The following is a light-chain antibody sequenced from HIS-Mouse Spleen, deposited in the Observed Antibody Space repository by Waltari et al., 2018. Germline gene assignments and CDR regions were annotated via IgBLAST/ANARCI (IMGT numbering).Light chain of an antibody. CDR1: ALPNKY. V-gene: IGLV3-10*01. CDR3: YSTDSSGNHRV. Sequence: SYELTQPPSVSVSPGQTARIPCSGHALPNKYAYWSQQKSGQAPVLVIYEDSKRPSGIPERFSGSSPGTMATLTISGAQVEDEADYYCYSTDSSGNHRVFGGGTKLTVL. J-gene: IGLJ2*01. CDR2: EDS.